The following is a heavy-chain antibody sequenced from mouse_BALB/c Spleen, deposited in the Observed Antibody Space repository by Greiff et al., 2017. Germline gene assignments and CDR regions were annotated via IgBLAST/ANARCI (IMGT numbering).Heavy chain of an antibody. Sequence: EVQLQQSGPELVKPGASVKLSCKASGYTFTSYVMHWVKQKPGQGLEWIGYINPYNDGTKYNEKFKGKATLTSDKSSSTAYMELSSLTSEDSAVYYCAREGYYGSSYYYYAMDYWGQGTSVTVSA. CDR2: INPYNDGT. J-gene: IGHJ4*01. V-gene: IGHV1-14*01. CDR1: GYTFTSYV. D-gene: IGHD1-1*01. CDR3: AREGYYGSSYYYYAMDY.